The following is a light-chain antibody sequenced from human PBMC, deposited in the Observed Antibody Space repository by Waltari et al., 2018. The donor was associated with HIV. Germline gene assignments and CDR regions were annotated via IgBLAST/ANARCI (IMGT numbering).Light chain of an antibody. CDR2: GAS. J-gene: IGKJ4*01. Sequence: EIVMTQSPATLSVSPGERATPSCRASQSVSSNLAWYQQKPGQAPRLLIYGASTRATGIPARFSGSGSGTEFTLTISSLQSEDFAVYYCQQYNNWPRTFGGGTKVEIK. V-gene: IGKV3-15*01. CDR1: QSVSSN. CDR3: QQYNNWPRT.